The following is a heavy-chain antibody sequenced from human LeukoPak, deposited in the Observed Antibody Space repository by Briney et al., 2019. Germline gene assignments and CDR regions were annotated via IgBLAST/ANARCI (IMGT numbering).Heavy chain of an antibody. CDR3: ARGDGRWIPDY. Sequence: SETLSLTCTVSGGSISSSSYYWGWIRQPPGKGLEWIGSIYYSGSTYYNPSLKSRVTISVDTSKNQFSLKLSSVTAADTAVYYCARGDGRWIPDYWGQGTLVTVSS. D-gene: IGHD2-15*01. J-gene: IGHJ4*02. V-gene: IGHV4-39*07. CDR2: IYYSGST. CDR1: GGSISSSSYY.